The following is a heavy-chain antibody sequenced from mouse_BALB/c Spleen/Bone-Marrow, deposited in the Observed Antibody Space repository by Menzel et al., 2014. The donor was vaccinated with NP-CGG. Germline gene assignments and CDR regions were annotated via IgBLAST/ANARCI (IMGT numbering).Heavy chain of an antibody. CDR3: DSYGNYGWFAY. J-gene: IGHJ3*01. CDR2: IDPYNGGT. D-gene: IGHD2-1*01. Sequence: EVQLQQSGPELVKPGASVKVSCKASGYAFTSYNMYWVKQSHGKSLEWIGYIDPYNGGTNYYQKFKGKATLTVDKSSSTAYMQLNSLTSEDSAVYYCDSYGNYGWFAYWGQATLVTVSA. V-gene: IGHV1S135*01. CDR1: GYAFTSYN.